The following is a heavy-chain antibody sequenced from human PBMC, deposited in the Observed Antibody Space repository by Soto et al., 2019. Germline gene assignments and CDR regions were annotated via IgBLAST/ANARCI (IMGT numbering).Heavy chain of an antibody. CDR1: GYTFTSYD. D-gene: IGHD3-22*01. Sequence: ASVKVSCKASGYTFTSYDIDWVRQATGQGLEWMGWMNPNSGNTGYAQKFQGRVTMTRNTSISTAYMELSSLRSEDTAVYYCARGFSSYYDSSGYYYYWGQGTLVTVSS. J-gene: IGHJ4*02. CDR3: ARGFSSYYDSSGYYYY. V-gene: IGHV1-8*01. CDR2: MNPNSGNT.